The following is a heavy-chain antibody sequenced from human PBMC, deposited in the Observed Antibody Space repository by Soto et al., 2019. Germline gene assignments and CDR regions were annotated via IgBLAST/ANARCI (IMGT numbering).Heavy chain of an antibody. D-gene: IGHD6-13*01. CDR3: AKERRYSSSWYDY. Sequence: GGSLRLSCAASGFTFDDYAMHWVRQAPGKGLEWVSLISGDGGSTYYADSVKGRFTISRDNSKNSLYLQMNSLRTEDTALYHCAKERRYSSSWYDYWGQGTLVTVSS. CDR2: ISGDGGST. V-gene: IGHV3-43*02. CDR1: GFTFDDYA. J-gene: IGHJ4*02.